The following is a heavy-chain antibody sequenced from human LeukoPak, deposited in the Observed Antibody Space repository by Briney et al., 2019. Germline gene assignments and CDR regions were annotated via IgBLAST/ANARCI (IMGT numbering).Heavy chain of an antibody. J-gene: IGHJ6*03. CDR3: ARSVGYSSRWNKVASMDA. Sequence: ASVKVSCKASGYTFSSYGISWVRQAPGQGLEWMGWISAYNSNTNYAQKLQGRVTMTTDTSTNTAYMELRSLRSDDTAVYYCARSVGYSSRWNKVASMDAWGKGTTVTVSS. D-gene: IGHD6-13*01. CDR1: GYTFSSYG. CDR2: ISAYNSNT. V-gene: IGHV1-18*01.